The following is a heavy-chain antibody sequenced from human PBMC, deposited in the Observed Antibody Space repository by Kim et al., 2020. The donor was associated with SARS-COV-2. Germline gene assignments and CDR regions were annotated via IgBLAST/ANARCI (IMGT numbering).Heavy chain of an antibody. Sequence: SETLSLTCTVSGGSISSGSYYWSWIRQPAGKGLEWIGRIYTSGSTNYNPSLKSRVTISVDTSKNQFSLKLSSVTAADTAVYYCARAISYSSSWYWGWFDPWRQGTLVTVSS. J-gene: IGHJ5*02. CDR1: GGSISSGSYY. CDR3: ARAISYSSSWYWGWFDP. D-gene: IGHD6-13*01. V-gene: IGHV4-61*02. CDR2: IYTSGST.